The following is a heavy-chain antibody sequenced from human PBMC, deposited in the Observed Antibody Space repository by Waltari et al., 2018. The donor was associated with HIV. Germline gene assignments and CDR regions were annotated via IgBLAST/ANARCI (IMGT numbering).Heavy chain of an antibody. J-gene: IGHJ5*02. V-gene: IGHV2-5*02. D-gene: IGHD3-10*01. CDR3: AHILWFGESVWFDP. CDR2: IYWDDDK. CDR1: GFSLSTSGVG. Sequence: QITLKESGPTLVKPTQTLTLTCTFSGFSLSTSGVGVGWIRQPPGKALEWLALIYWDDDKRYSPSLKSRLTITKDTSKNQVVLTMTNMDPVDTATYYCAHILWFGESVWFDPWGQGTLVTVSS.